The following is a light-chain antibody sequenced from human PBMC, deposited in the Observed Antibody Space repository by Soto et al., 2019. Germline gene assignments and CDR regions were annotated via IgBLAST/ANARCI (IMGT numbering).Light chain of an antibody. J-gene: IGLJ1*01. Sequence: QSALTQPPSASGSPGQSVTISCTGTSNDVGDYDSVSWYQQHPGKAPKLLIYEVSKRPSGVPDRFSGSKSGNTASLTVSGLQAEEEADYYCGSYAGRNYVFGTGTKLTVL. CDR2: EVS. CDR3: GSYAGRNYV. CDR1: SNDVGDYDS. V-gene: IGLV2-8*01.